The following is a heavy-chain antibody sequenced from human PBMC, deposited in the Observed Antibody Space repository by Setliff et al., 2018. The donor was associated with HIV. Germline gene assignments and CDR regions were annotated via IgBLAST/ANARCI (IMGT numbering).Heavy chain of an antibody. CDR3: ARDRASGRGGYYIGGC. CDR1: GGTFSSYA. D-gene: IGHD3-3*01. V-gene: IGHV1-69*13. J-gene: IGHJ1*01. Sequence: SVKVSCKASGGTFSSYAISWVRQAPGQGLEWMGGIIPIFGTANYAQKFQGRVTITADESTSTAYMELSSLRSEDTAVYYCARDRASGRGGYYIGGCWGQGTLVTVSS. CDR2: IIPIFGTA.